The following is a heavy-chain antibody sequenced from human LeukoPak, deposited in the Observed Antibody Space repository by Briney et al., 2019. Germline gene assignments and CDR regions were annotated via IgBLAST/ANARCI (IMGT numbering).Heavy chain of an antibody. CDR1: GGSISSGGYY. J-gene: IGHJ2*01. CDR3: AKGLGYYDSSGYYHWYFDL. CDR2: ISGSGGST. Sequence: LSLTCTVSGGSISSGGYYWSWIRQHPGKGLEWVSTISGSGGSTYYADSVKGRFTISRDSSKNTLYLQMNSLRAEDTAVYYCAKGLGYYDSSGYYHWYFDLWGRGTLVTVSS. V-gene: IGHV3-23*01. D-gene: IGHD3-22*01.